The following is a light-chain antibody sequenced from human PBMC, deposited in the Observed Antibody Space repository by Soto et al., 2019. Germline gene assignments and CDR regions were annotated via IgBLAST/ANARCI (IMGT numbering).Light chain of an antibody. V-gene: IGKV3-20*01. CDR2: GAS. Sequence: EIVLTQSPGTLSLSPGERATLSCRASQSFSSNYLAWFQHKPGQAPRLLIYGASSRATGIPDRFRGSGSGTDFTLTISRVEPEDFAVYYCQQYGGSWTFGQGTKVEIK. CDR1: QSFSSNY. CDR3: QQYGGSWT. J-gene: IGKJ1*01.